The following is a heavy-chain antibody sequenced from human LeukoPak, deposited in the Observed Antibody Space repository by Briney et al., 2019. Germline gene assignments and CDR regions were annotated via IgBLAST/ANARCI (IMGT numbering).Heavy chain of an antibody. CDR3: ARGHTAMAPGI. CDR1: GGSISSGSYY. D-gene: IGHD5-18*01. CDR2: IYTSGST. V-gene: IGHV4-61*02. Sequence: SETLSLTCTVSGGSISSGSYYWSWIRQPAGKGLEWIGRIYTSGSTNYNPSLKSRVTMSVDTSKNQFSLKLSSVTAADTAVYYCARGHTAMAPGIWGQGTLVTVSS. J-gene: IGHJ4*02.